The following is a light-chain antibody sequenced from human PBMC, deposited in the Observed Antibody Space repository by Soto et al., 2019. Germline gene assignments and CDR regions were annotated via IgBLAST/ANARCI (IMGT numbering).Light chain of an antibody. CDR3: SSYAASNNFYFV. J-gene: IGLJ3*02. CDR2: EVT. V-gene: IGLV2-8*01. CDR1: SSDVGGYNY. Sequence: QSALTQPPSASGSPGQSVTISCTGTSSDVGGYNYVSWYQQYPGRAPKLMIYEVTKRPSGFPDRFSGSNSGNTACLTVSGLQAEDESDYYCSSYAASNNFYFVFGGGTKLTVL.